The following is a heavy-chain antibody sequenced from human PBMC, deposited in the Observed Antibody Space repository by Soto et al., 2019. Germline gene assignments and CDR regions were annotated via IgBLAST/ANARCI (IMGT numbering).Heavy chain of an antibody. Sequence: SETLSPTCTVSGDSVNSDSFYWSWIRQPPGKGVEWIGHIYYSGSTNYNPSLKSRVTISVDTSKNEFYLKLSSVTAADTAVYYCGRLXGWYCSAPSCSSNWFDPWGPGTLVTVSS. D-gene: IGHD2-15*01. J-gene: IGHJ5*02. CDR3: GRLXGWYCSAPSCSSNWFDP. CDR1: GDSVNSDSFY. CDR2: IYYSGST. V-gene: IGHV4-61*01.